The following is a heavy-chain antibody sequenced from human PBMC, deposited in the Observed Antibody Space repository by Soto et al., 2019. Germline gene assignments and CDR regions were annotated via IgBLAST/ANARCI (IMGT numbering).Heavy chain of an antibody. Sequence: EVQLVESGGGLVKPGGSLRLSCAASGFTFSSYSMNWVRQAPGKGLEWVSSISSSSSYIYYADSVKGRFTISRDNRKNSLYQQMNSLRAEDTAVYYCAIDQKKMVGTVDFDYGGQGTLVTVSS. CDR2: ISSSSSYI. CDR3: AIDQKKMVGTVDFDY. CDR1: GFTFSSYS. J-gene: IGHJ4*02. D-gene: IGHD2-15*01. V-gene: IGHV3-21*01.